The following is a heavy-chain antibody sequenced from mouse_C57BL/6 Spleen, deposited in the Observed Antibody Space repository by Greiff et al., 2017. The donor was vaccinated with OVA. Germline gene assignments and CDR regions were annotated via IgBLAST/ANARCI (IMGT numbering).Heavy chain of an antibody. CDR3: ARGDYAY. Sequence: QVRLQQSGPELVKPGASVKISCKASGYAFSSSWMNWVKQRPGKGLEWIGRIYPGDGDTNYNGKFKGKATLTADKSSSIAYMQLSSLTSEDSAVYFCARGDYAYWGQGTTLTVSS. CDR2: IYPGDGDT. V-gene: IGHV1-82*01. J-gene: IGHJ2*01. CDR1: GYAFSSSW.